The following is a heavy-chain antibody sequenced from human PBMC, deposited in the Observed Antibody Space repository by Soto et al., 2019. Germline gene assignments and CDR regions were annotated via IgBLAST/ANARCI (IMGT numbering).Heavy chain of an antibody. V-gene: IGHV4-34*01. CDR1: GGSFSGYY. Sequence: SETLSLTCAVYGGSFSGYYWSWIRQPPGKGLEWIGEINHSGSTNYNPSLKSRVTISVDTSKNQFSLKLSSVTAADTAVYYCARGQTGYSYGRSRTLDYWGQGTLVTVSS. D-gene: IGHD5-18*01. CDR2: INHSGST. J-gene: IGHJ4*02. CDR3: ARGQTGYSYGRSRTLDY.